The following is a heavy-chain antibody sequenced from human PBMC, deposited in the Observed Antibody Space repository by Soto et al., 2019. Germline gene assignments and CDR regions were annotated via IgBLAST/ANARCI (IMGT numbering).Heavy chain of an antibody. D-gene: IGHD3-22*01. Sequence: PSETLSLTCAVYGGSFSGYYWSWIRQPPGKGLEWIGEINHSGSTNYNPSLKSRVTISVDTSKNQFSLKLSSVTAADTAVYYCARYRPSYYYDSSGGLDYWGQGTLVTVSS. J-gene: IGHJ4*02. CDR3: ARYRPSYYYDSSGGLDY. CDR2: INHSGST. V-gene: IGHV4-34*01. CDR1: GGSFSGYY.